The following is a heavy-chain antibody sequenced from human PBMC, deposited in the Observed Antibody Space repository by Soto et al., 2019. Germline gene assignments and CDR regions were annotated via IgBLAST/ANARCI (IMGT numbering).Heavy chain of an antibody. CDR2: IYYDGST. CDR1: GGSINSKNYY. CDR3: GKVVVAATRHTVFDS. Sequence: SETLSLTCTVSGGSINSKNYYWAWIRHPPGKGLAWIASIYYDGSTYYNTSLKSRVTISRDTSKNQFSLRLTSMTAADTAVYYCGKVVVAATRHTVFDSLGQGTLVTVS. J-gene: IGHJ4*02. D-gene: IGHD2-15*01. V-gene: IGHV4-39*01.